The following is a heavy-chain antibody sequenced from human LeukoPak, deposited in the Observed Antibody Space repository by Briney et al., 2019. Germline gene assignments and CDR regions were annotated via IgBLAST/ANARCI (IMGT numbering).Heavy chain of an antibody. CDR1: GGSISSGGYY. J-gene: IGHJ5*02. V-gene: IGHV4-31*01. CDR3: ARVGIILWFDP. CDR2: IYYSGST. Sequence: SQTLSLTCTVSGGSISSGGYYWSWIRQHPGKGLEWIGYIYYSGSTYYNPSLKSQVTISVDTSKNQFSLKLSSVTAADTAVYYCARVGIILWFDPWGQGTLVTVSS. D-gene: IGHD3-3*01.